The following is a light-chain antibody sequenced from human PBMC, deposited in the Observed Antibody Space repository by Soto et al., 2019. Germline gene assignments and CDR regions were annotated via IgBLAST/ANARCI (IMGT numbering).Light chain of an antibody. V-gene: IGKV3-20*01. CDR1: QSVSSTY. CDR3: QQFGTIPFT. J-gene: IGKJ3*01. CDR2: GAS. Sequence: EIVLTQSPGTLSLSPGERATLSCRASQSVSSTYLGWYQQKPGQAPRLLISGASNRATGIPDRFSGSGSGTDCTLTISRLAPEDFAVYYCQQFGTIPFTFGPGNKVD.